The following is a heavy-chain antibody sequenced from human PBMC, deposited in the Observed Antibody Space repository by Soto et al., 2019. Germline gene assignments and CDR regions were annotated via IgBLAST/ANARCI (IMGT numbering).Heavy chain of an antibody. Sequence: QEELVQSGAEVKKPGSSVNASCKASGGTFASYSITWVRQVPGQRLEWMGEIIPLLRTVNYAQKFQGRLTITGDRSTSTVYMALSSLRSDDTAVYYCARDPVDLFGYMDVWGHGTTVTVS. CDR1: GGTFASYS. CDR2: IIPLLRTV. D-gene: IGHD6-25*01. J-gene: IGHJ6*02. CDR3: ARDPVDLFGYMDV. V-gene: IGHV1-69*06.